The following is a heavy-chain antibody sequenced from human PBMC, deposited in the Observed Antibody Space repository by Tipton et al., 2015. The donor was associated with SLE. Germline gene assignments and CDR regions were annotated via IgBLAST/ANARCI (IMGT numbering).Heavy chain of an antibody. V-gene: IGHV3-48*03. D-gene: IGHD4-23*01. CDR1: GFTFSSYE. CDR3: ARGGNSGAFDI. Sequence: SLRLSCAASGFTFSSYEMNWVRQAPGKGLEWVSYISSNGSTIYYADSVKGRFTISRDNAKNSLYLQMNSLRAEDTAVYYCARGGNSGAFDIWGQGTMVTVSS. CDR2: ISSNGSTI. J-gene: IGHJ3*02.